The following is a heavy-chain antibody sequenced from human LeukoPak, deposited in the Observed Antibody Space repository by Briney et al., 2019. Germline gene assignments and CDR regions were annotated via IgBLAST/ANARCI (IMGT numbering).Heavy chain of an antibody. V-gene: IGHV3-30*14. CDR3: ARARSWPEHAFDI. CDR2: MSYDGSNK. J-gene: IGHJ3*02. CDR1: GFTFSSFA. D-gene: IGHD5-24*01. Sequence: PGGSLRLSCAASGFTFSSFAMHWVRQAPGKGLEWVAVMSYDGSNKYYADSVKGRFTISRDNSKNTLFLQMNSLRAEDTAVYYCARARSWPEHAFDIWGQGTMVTVSS.